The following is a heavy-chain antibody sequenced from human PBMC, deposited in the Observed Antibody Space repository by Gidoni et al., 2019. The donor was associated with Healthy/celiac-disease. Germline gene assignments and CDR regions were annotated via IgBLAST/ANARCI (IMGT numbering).Heavy chain of an antibody. CDR3: ARDGLGISYWYFDL. J-gene: IGHJ2*01. D-gene: IGHD7-27*01. V-gene: IGHV1-46*01. CDR1: GYTFTSYY. CDR2: INPSGGST. Sequence: QVQLVQSGAEVKKPGASVKVSCKAFGYTFTSYYLHWVRQSPGQGLEWMGIINPSGGSTTYAQKFQGRVTMTRDTSTSTVYMELSSLRSEDTAVYYCARDGLGISYWYFDLWGRGTLVTVSS.